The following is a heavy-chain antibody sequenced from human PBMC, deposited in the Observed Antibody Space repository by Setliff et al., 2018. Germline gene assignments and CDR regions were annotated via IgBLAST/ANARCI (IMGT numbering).Heavy chain of an antibody. CDR1: GYASTTNA. J-gene: IGHJ3*02. CDR3: AREVSTGENSGCDI. D-gene: IGHD3-9*01. V-gene: IGHV1-3*01. CDR2: ITAGKGDT. Sequence: GASVKVSCKASGYASTTNALHWLRQAPGQRLEWMGWITAGKGDTKYSQRFQGRVTFTRETSANTAYMELSSLTSEDTALYYCAREVSTGENSGCDIWGQGTVVTVSS.